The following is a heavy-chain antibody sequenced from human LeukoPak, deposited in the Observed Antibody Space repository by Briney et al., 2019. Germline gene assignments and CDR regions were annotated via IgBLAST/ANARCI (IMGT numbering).Heavy chain of an antibody. D-gene: IGHD3-10*01. CDR1: GFTFSDFW. Sequence: GGSLRLSCAASGFTFSDFWMGWVRQAPGKGLEWVANINQDGSENYYVDSVKGRFTISRDNAKDSLYLQMNSLRAEDTAVYYCTKGRSNHYWGQGTLVTVST. J-gene: IGHJ4*02. V-gene: IGHV3-7*01. CDR2: INQDGSEN. CDR3: TKGRSNHY.